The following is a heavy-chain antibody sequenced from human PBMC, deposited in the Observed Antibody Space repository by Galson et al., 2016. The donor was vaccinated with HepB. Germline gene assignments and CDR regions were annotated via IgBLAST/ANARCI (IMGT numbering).Heavy chain of an antibody. CDR3: AREKTNFFDP. J-gene: IGHJ5*02. CDR2: IFYSGNT. Sequence: TLSLTCTVSGGSVSSSNYYWSWIRQPPGKGLEWIGYIFYSGNTNHNPSLKSRVTISIDKSKNQFSMKLTSVTAADTAVYYCAREKTNFFDPWGQVTLATVSS. V-gene: IGHV4-61*01. D-gene: IGHD2/OR15-2a*01. CDR1: GGSVSSSNYY.